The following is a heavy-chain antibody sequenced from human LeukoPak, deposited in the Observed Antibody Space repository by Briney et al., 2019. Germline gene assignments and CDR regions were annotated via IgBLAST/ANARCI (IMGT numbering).Heavy chain of an antibody. D-gene: IGHD3-22*01. V-gene: IGHV3-23*01. Sequence: GGSLRLSCAASGFTFSSYAMGWVRQAPGKGLEWVSSISGSGAGTYYADSVKGRCTISRDNSKNTLYLQMNSLRAEDTAVYYCAKADNDSPGYTNYFDYWGQGTLVTVSS. CDR1: GFTFSSYA. CDR2: ISGSGAGT. J-gene: IGHJ4*02. CDR3: AKADNDSPGYTNYFDY.